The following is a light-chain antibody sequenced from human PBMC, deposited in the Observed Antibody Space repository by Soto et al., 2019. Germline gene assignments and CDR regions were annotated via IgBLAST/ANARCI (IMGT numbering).Light chain of an antibody. J-gene: IGKJ4*01. CDR3: QQRFNWPGLT. V-gene: IGKV3-11*01. CDR2: DAS. CDR1: QSVNTF. Sequence: EIVLTQSPATLSLSPGERATRSCRASQSVNTFLAWYQQKPGQAPRLLISDASNRATGIPARFSGSGSGTDFTLTISSLEPEDFAVYYCQQRFNWPGLTFGGGTKVEIK.